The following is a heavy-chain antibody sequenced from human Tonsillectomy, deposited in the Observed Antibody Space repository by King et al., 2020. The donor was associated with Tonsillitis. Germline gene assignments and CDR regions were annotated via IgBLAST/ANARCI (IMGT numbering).Heavy chain of an antibody. CDR1: GFTFSDFW. CDR3: AKERSGSYDN. J-gene: IGHJ4*02. D-gene: IGHD1-26*01. CDR2: IKQDESEK. Sequence: VQLVESGGGLVQPGGSLRLSCAASGFTFSDFWMSWVRQAPGKGLEGVANIKQDESEKFYVESVKGRFTISRDNTKNSLFLQMNSLRVEDTAVYYCAKERSGSYDNWGQGTLVTVSS. V-gene: IGHV3-7*04.